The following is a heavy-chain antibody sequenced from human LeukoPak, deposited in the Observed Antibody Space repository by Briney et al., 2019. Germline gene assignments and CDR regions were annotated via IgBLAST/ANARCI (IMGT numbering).Heavy chain of an antibody. V-gene: IGHV1-2*02. Sequence: GASVKVSCKASGYTFTGYYMHWVRQAPGQGLEWMGWINPNSGGTNYAQKFQGRVTMTRDTSISTAYVELSRLRSGDTAVYYCARVRERLWFGELCYFDYWGQGTLVTVSS. J-gene: IGHJ4*02. CDR1: GYTFTGYY. CDR3: ARVRERLWFGELCYFDY. D-gene: IGHD3-10*01. CDR2: INPNSGGT.